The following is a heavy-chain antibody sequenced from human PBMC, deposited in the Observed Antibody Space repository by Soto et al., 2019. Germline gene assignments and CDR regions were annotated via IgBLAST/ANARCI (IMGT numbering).Heavy chain of an antibody. V-gene: IGHV4-39*01. CDR2: IYYSGST. CDR3: ARQASMTMIVVVITPRWFDP. J-gene: IGHJ5*02. D-gene: IGHD3-22*01. Sequence: QLQLQESGPGLVKPSETLSLTCTVSGGSISSSSYYWGWVRQPPGKGLEWIGSIYYSGSTYYNPSLKSRLTISVDTSKNQFSRKLSSVTAADPAVYYCARQASMTMIVVVITPRWFDPWGQGTLVTVSS. CDR1: GGSISSSSYY.